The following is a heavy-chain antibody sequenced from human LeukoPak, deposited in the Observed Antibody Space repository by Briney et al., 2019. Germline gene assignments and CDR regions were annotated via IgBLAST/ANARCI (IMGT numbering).Heavy chain of an antibody. Sequence: GGSLRLSCAASGFTFSSYGMHWVRQAPGKGLEWVAVISYDGSNKYYADSVKGRFTISRDNSKNTLYLQMNSLRAEDTAVYYCARAGSGRGNYFDYWGQGTLVTVSS. CDR1: GFTFSSYG. CDR3: ARAGSGRGNYFDY. J-gene: IGHJ4*02. V-gene: IGHV3-30*03. D-gene: IGHD1-26*01. CDR2: ISYDGSNK.